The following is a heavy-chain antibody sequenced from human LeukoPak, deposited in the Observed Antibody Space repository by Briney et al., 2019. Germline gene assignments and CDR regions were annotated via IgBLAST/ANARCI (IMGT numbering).Heavy chain of an antibody. V-gene: IGHV3-21*01. J-gene: IGHJ4*02. CDR3: AREVATGTVVDH. Sequence: PGGSLRLSCAASGFTFSSYSMNWVRQAPGKGLEWVSSISSSSSYIYYADSVKGRFTISRDNAKNSLYLQMNSLRAEDTAVYYCAREVATGTVVDHWGQGTLVTVSS. D-gene: IGHD5-12*01. CDR2: ISSSSSYI. CDR1: GFTFSSYS.